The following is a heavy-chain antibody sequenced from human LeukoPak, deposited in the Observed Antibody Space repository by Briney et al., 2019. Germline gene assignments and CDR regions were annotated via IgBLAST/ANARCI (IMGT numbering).Heavy chain of an antibody. V-gene: IGHV4-39*07. Sequence: SETLSLTCIVSGGSISSSAYYWGWIRQPPGKGLEWIGSIYHSGSTYYNPSLKSRVTISVDTSKNQFSLKLSSVTAADTAVYYCARSPTRWQQLGIDYWGQGTLVTVSS. J-gene: IGHJ4*02. CDR1: GGSISSSAYY. CDR3: ARSPTRWQQLGIDY. CDR2: IYHSGST. D-gene: IGHD6-13*01.